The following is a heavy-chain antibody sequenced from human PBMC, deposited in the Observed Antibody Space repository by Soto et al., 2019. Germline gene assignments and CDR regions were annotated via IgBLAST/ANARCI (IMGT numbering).Heavy chain of an antibody. V-gene: IGHV1-69*06. CDR2: IIPIFGTA. CDR3: ARDKSGTTVVMFWFDP. D-gene: IGHD4-17*01. CDR1: GYTFTSYY. Sequence: GASVKVSCKASGYTFTSYYMHWVRQAPGQGLEWMGGIIPIFGTANYAQKFQGRVTITADKSTSTAYMELSSLRSEDTAVYYCARDKSGTTVVMFWFDPWGQGALVTVSS. J-gene: IGHJ5*02.